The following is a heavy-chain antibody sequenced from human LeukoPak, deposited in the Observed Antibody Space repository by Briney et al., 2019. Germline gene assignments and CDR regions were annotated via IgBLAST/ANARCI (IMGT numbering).Heavy chain of an antibody. V-gene: IGHV1-3*01. Sequence: ASVKVSCKASGYTFTSYAMHWVRQAPGQRLERMGWINAGNGNTKYSQKFQGRVTITRDTSASTAYMELSSLRSEDTAVYYCAGVLLWFGESNNDFDYWGQGTLVTVSS. CDR3: AGVLLWFGESNNDFDY. CDR2: INAGNGNT. CDR1: GYTFTSYA. D-gene: IGHD3-10*01. J-gene: IGHJ4*02.